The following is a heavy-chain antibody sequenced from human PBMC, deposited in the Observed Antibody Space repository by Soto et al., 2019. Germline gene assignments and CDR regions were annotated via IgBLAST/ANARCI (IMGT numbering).Heavy chain of an antibody. CDR3: TTALITGTRHMEFDS. CDR2: IYYDGST. Sequence: PSETLSLTCTVSGDSITSINNYWFWIRQPPGMGLEWIANIYYDGSTFYNPSLKSRVAMSIDTSKNQFSLNLTSVTATDTAVYYCTTALITGTRHMEFDSGG. CDR1: GDSITSINNY. J-gene: IGHJ5*01. D-gene: IGHD3-16*01. V-gene: IGHV4-39*01.